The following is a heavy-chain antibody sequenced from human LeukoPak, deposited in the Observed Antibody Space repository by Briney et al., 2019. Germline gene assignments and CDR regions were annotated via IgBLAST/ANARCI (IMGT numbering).Heavy chain of an antibody. Sequence: SVKVSCKASGGTFSSYAISWVRQAPGQGLEWMGRIIPILGIANYAQKFQGRVTITADKSTSTAYMELSSLRSEDTAVYYCARDPDSSGWLLDYWGQGTLVTVSS. J-gene: IGHJ4*02. CDR1: GGTFSSYA. CDR3: ARDPDSSGWLLDY. D-gene: IGHD6-19*01. CDR2: IIPILGIA. V-gene: IGHV1-69*04.